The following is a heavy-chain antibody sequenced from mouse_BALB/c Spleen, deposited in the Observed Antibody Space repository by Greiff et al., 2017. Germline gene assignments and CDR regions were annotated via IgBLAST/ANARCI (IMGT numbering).Heavy chain of an antibody. CDR2: ISYSGST. CDR1: GYSITSDYA. V-gene: IGHV3-2*02. J-gene: IGHJ3*01. Sequence: EVHLVESGPGLVKPSQSLSLTCTVTGYSITSDYAWNWIRQFPGNKLEWMGYISYSGSTSYNPSLKSRISITRDTSKNQFFLQLNSVTTEDTATYYCARSRAWFAYWGQGTLVTVSA. CDR3: ARSRAWFAY.